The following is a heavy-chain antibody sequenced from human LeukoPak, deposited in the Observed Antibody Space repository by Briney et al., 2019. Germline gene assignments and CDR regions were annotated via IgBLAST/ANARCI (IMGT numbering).Heavy chain of an antibody. CDR1: GYTFTGYY. D-gene: IGHD1-26*01. CDR3: ARGYGGATPVDAFDI. Sequence: GASVKVSCKASGYTFTGYYMHWVRQAPGQGLEWMGWINPNSGGTNYAQKFQGRVTMTRDTSISTAYMELSRLRSDDTAVYYCARGYGGATPVDAFDIWGQGTMVTVSS. CDR2: INPNSGGT. J-gene: IGHJ3*02. V-gene: IGHV1-2*02.